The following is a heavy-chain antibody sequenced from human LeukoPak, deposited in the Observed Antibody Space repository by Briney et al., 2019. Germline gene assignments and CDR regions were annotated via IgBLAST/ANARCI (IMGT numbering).Heavy chain of an antibody. J-gene: IGHJ6*02. Sequence: GGSLRPSCAASGFTFSSYAMSWVRQAPGKGLEWVAVISYDGSNKYYADSVKGRFTISRDNSKNTLYLQMNSLRAEDTAVYYCAKDLLGYCSSTSCSRYYGMDVWGQGTTVTVSS. D-gene: IGHD2-2*01. CDR2: ISYDGSNK. V-gene: IGHV3-30*18. CDR3: AKDLLGYCSSTSCSRYYGMDV. CDR1: GFTFSSYA.